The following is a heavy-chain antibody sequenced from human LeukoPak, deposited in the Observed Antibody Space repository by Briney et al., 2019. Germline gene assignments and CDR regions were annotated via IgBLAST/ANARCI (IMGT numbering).Heavy chain of an antibody. D-gene: IGHD5-18*01. CDR2: IKQDGSEK. CDR3: ASLYSYGPFDAFDI. Sequence: PGGSLRLSCAASGFTFSSYWMSWVRQAPGKGLEWVANIKQDGSEKYYVDSLKGRFTISRDNAKNSLYLQMNSLRAEDTAVYYCASLYSYGPFDAFDIWGQGTMVTVSS. J-gene: IGHJ3*02. CDR1: GFTFSSYW. V-gene: IGHV3-7*01.